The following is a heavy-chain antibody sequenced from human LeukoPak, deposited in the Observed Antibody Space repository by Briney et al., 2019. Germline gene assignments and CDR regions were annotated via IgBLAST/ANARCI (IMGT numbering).Heavy chain of an antibody. CDR3: ARDLLSSSWVYFQH. Sequence: PSETLSLTCTVSGGSISGYYWGWIRQPPGKGLEWIGYIYDSGSTNNNPSLKSRVTISVDTSKNQFSLKLSSVTAADTAVYYCARDLLSSSWVYFQHWGQGTLVTVSS. V-gene: IGHV4-59*01. CDR2: IYDSGST. CDR1: GGSISGYY. J-gene: IGHJ1*01. D-gene: IGHD6-13*01.